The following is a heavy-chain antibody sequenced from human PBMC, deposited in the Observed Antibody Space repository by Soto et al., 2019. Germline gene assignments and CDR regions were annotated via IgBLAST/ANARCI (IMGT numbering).Heavy chain of an antibody. J-gene: IGHJ3*01. Sequence: QVQLVQSGAEVEKPWASLKLSCKASGYTFTNYGRSWVRQAPGQGLEWMGWITVYSGTTDHVQKSRGRVSMTTDTFTNTASMELASLRSDDTAVYYCASQQRGDDVKNAVDLWGQGTMVTVSS. V-gene: IGHV1-18*04. CDR1: GYTFTNYG. CDR2: ITVYSGTT. CDR3: ASQQRGDDVKNAVDL. D-gene: IGHD2-21*02.